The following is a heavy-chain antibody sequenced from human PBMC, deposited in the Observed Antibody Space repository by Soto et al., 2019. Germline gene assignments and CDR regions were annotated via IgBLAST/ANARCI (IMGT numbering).Heavy chain of an antibody. CDR1: GFTFSSYS. D-gene: IGHD3-9*01. V-gene: IGHV3-48*01. CDR2: ISSSSSTI. Sequence: GGSLRLSCAASGFTFSSYSMNWVRQAPGKGLERVSYISSSSSTIYYADSVKGRFTISRDNAKNSLYLQMNSLRAEDTAVYYCAKNGLGYDMLTGWYGWAIGYWGQGTLGTGFS. J-gene: IGHJ4*02. CDR3: AKNGLGYDMLTGWYGWAIGY.